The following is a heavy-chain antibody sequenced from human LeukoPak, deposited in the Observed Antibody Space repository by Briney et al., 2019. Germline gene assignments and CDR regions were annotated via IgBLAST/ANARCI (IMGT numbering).Heavy chain of an antibody. CDR2: INTDGTVT. CDR1: GFTFSKYW. CDR3: ATKQWLAPPPDS. V-gene: IGHV3-74*01. Sequence: GGSLRLSCAASGFTFSKYWMLWVRQAPGKERESVSRINTDGTVTTYADSVKGRFTVSRDNADNTMFLQMNSVRDEDTAVYYCATKQWLAPPPDSWGQGTPVTVSS. J-gene: IGHJ4*02. D-gene: IGHD6-19*01.